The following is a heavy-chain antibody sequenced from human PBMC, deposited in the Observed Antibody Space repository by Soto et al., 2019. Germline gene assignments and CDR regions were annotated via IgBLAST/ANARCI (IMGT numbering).Heavy chain of an antibody. Sequence: GASVKASCKASGYSFTNYDISWVRQAPGQGLEWMGWISPYNGDTNYAQKLQGRVTMTTDTSTSTAYMELRSLRSDDTAVYYCARYCSSTSCDHYFDYWGQGTLVTVS. CDR1: GYSFTNYD. J-gene: IGHJ4*02. CDR3: ARYCSSTSCDHYFDY. CDR2: ISPYNGDT. V-gene: IGHV1-18*01. D-gene: IGHD2-2*01.